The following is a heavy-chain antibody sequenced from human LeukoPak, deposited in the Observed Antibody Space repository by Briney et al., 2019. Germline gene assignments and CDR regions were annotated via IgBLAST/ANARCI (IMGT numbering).Heavy chain of an antibody. Sequence: ASVKVSCKASGYTFTGYYMHWVRQAPGQGLEWMGWINPNSGGTNYAQKFQGRVTMTRDTSISTAYMELSRLRSDDTAVYYCARGARRSYYYDSSGYYWYFDYWGQGTLVTVSS. CDR3: ARGARRSYYYDSSGYYWYFDY. J-gene: IGHJ4*02. V-gene: IGHV1-2*02. CDR2: INPNSGGT. CDR1: GYTFTGYY. D-gene: IGHD3-22*01.